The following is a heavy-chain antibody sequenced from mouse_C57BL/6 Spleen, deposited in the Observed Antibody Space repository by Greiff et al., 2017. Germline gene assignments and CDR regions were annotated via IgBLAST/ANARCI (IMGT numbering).Heavy chain of an antibody. V-gene: IGHV1-58*01. D-gene: IGHD1-1*01. J-gene: IGHJ1*03. CDR1: GYTFTSYG. CDR3: ALTTVVAKGYWYFDV. Sequence: VQLKQSGAELVRPGSSVKMSCKTSGYTFTSYGINWVKQRPGQGLEWIGYIYIGNGYTEYNEKFKGKATLTSDTSSSTAYMQLSSLTSEDSAIYFCALTTVVAKGYWYFDVWGTGTTVTVSS. CDR2: IYIGNGYT.